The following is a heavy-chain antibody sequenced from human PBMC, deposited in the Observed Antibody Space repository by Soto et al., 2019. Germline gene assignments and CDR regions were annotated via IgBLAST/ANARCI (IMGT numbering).Heavy chain of an antibody. CDR2: INHSGST. CDR3: ARGTSGWYRGGYYYYGMDA. CDR1: GGSFSGYY. Sequence: SETLSLTCAVYGGSFSGYYWSWIRQPPGKGLEWIGEINHSGSTNYNPSLKSRVTISVDTSKNQFSLKLSSVTAADTAVYYCARGTSGWYRGGYYYYGMDAWGQGTTVTVSS. V-gene: IGHV4-34*01. J-gene: IGHJ6*02. D-gene: IGHD6-19*01.